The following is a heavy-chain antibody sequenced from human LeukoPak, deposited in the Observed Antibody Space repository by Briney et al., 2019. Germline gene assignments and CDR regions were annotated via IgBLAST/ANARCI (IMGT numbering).Heavy chain of an antibody. V-gene: IGHV3-21*01. CDR1: GFSFSSYN. CDR2: ISRSTSYT. J-gene: IGHJ4*02. CDR3: ARHGGGGYYFLDY. Sequence: GGSLRLSCAASGFSFSSYNMNWVRQSPGKGLEWVSSISRSTSYTYYADSVKGRFTISRDNAENSLYLQMNSLRAEDTAVYYCARHGGGGYYFLDYWGQGTLVTVSS. D-gene: IGHD2-8*01.